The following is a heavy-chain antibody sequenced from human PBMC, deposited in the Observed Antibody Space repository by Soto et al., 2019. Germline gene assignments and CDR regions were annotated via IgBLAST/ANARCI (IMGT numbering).Heavy chain of an antibody. CDR1: GFSFSGSA. V-gene: IGHV3-73*02. CDR3: TRQGRGQGRDYLDNTVDSASIDQ. CDR2: IRSKTNNHAT. D-gene: IGHD3-16*01. Sequence: EVQLVESGGGVVQPGGSLKLSCAASGFSFSGSAMHWVRQASGKGLEWVGSIRSKTNNHATAYAASVEGRFTISRDDSTNTAYLQMNSLKTEDTAVYYCTRQGRGQGRDYLDNTVDSASIDQWGQGTLVTVSS. J-gene: IGHJ4*02.